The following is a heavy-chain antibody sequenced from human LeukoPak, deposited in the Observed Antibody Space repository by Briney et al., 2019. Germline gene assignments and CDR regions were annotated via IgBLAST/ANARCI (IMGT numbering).Heavy chain of an antibody. CDR3: ARLLNNDNSGDPDTFDM. D-gene: IGHD3-22*01. V-gene: IGHV4-59*08. CDR1: GGSISRHY. Sequence: PSETLSLTCSVSGGSISRHYWSWIRQPPGKGLEWIGYISYSGSTRYNPSFQSRVTIPLDTSKTHFSLKLTSVTAADTAVYYCARLLNNDNSGDPDTFDMWGPGTMVTVPS. J-gene: IGHJ3*02. CDR2: ISYSGST.